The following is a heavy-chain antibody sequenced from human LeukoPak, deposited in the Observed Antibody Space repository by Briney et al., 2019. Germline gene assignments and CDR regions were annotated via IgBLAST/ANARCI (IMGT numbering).Heavy chain of an antibody. V-gene: IGHV4-59*01. CDR2: IYYSGST. J-gene: IGHJ5*02. Sequence: PSETLSLTCTVSGGSISSYYWSWIRQPPGKGLEWIGYIYYSGSTNYNPSLKSRVTISVDTSKNQSSLKLSSVTAADTAVYYCARAGGGYDLRSAVNWFDPWGQGTLVTVSS. CDR3: ARAGGGYDLRSAVNWFDP. D-gene: IGHD5-12*01. CDR1: GGSISSYY.